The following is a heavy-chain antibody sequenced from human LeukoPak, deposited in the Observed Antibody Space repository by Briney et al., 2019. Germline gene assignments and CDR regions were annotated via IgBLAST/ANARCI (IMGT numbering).Heavy chain of an antibody. CDR3: ARVSSSWYQDWYFDL. D-gene: IGHD6-13*01. J-gene: IGHJ2*01. CDR1: GGSISSYY. Sequence: SETLSLTRAVSGGSISSYYWSWIRQPAGKGLEWIGRIDTSGNTNYKPSLKSRVTMSVDTSKNQFSLKLNSVTAADTAVYYCARVSSSWYQDWYFDLWGGGTLVTVSS. V-gene: IGHV4-4*07. CDR2: IDTSGNT.